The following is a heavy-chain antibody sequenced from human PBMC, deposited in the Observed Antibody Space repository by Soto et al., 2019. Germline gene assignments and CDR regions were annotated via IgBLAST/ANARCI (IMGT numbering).Heavy chain of an antibody. CDR1: GFTFSSYA. J-gene: IGHJ5*02. CDR3: AKDPYNTYYGSGSWIDP. D-gene: IGHD3-10*01. V-gene: IGHV3-23*01. Sequence: GGSLRLSCEASGFTFSSYAMSWVRQAPGKGLEWLSGITSSGGSTYQADSVKGRFTISRDNSKNTLYLQMNSLRVEDTAVDYCAKDPYNTYYGSGSWIDPWGQGTLVTVSS. CDR2: ITSSGGST.